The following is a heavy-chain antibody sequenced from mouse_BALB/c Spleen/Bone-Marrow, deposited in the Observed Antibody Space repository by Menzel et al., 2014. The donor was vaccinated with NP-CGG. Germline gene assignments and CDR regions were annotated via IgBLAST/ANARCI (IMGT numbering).Heavy chain of an antibody. CDR2: IDPANGNT. CDR3: AGASCYAMDY. Sequence: VQLQQPGAELVKPGASVKLSCTASGFNIKDTYMHWVKQRPEQGLEWIGRIDPANGNTKYDPKFQGKATITADTSSNTAYLQLSRLTSEDTAVYYCAGASCYAMDYWGQGTSVTVSS. J-gene: IGHJ4*01. CDR1: GFNIKDTY. V-gene: IGHV14-3*02.